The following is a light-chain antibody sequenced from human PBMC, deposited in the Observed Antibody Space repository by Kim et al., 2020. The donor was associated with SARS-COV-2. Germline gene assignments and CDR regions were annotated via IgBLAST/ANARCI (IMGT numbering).Light chain of an antibody. J-gene: IGLJ2*01. CDR1: RSNIGNNP. CDR3: ATWDSSLNVGV. CDR2: DND. V-gene: IGLV1-51*01. Sequence: QSVLTQPPSVSAAPGQKVTISCSGSRSNIGNNPVFWYQQLPGTAPKLITYDNDKRPSGIPDRFSRSKSSTSATLRITGLRTGDEAVYYCATWDSSLNVGVFGGGTKVTLL.